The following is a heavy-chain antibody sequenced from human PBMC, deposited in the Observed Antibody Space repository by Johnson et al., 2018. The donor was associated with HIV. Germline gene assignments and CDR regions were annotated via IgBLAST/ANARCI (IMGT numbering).Heavy chain of an antibody. CDR3: AKDLYSSSWTNDAFDI. Sequence: QVQLVESGGGVVQPGRSLRLSCAASGFTFSSYGMHWVRQAPGKGLEWVAVISYDGSNRYYADSVKGRFTISRDNSKNTLYLQMNRLRAEDTAVYYCAKDLYSSSWTNDAFDIWGQGTMVTVSS. CDR1: GFTFSSYG. D-gene: IGHD6-13*01. V-gene: IGHV3-30*18. J-gene: IGHJ3*02. CDR2: ISYDGSNR.